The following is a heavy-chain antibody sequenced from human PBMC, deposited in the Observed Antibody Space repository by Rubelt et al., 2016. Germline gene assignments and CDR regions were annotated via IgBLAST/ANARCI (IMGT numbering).Heavy chain of an antibody. D-gene: IGHD3-10*01. CDR2: TYYRSKWYN. V-gene: IGHV6-1*01. CDR3: AGSRGGAVDY. Sequence: QVQLQQSGPGLVKPSQTLSLTCAISGDSVSSDSAAWSWIRQSPSRGLEWLGRTYYRSKWYNEYAVFMKSRITINPDTTKNQFSLQLNSVTPEDTAVYYCAGSRGGAVDYWDQGTLVTVSS. J-gene: IGHJ4*02. CDR1: GDSVSSDSAA.